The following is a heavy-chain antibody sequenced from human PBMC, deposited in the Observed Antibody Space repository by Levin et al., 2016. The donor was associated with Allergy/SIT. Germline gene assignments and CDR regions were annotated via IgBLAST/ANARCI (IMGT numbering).Heavy chain of an antibody. V-gene: IGHV4-61*02. J-gene: IGHJ4*02. D-gene: IGHD6-13*01. CDR2: IYTSGST. CDR3: ASGLRYSSWYFDY. Sequence: SETLSLTCTVSGGSISSGSYYWSWIRQPAGKGLEWIGRIYTSGSTNYNPSLKSRVTISVDTSKNQFSLKLSSVTAADTAVYYCASGLRYSSWYFDYWGQGTLVTVSS. CDR1: GGSISSGSYY.